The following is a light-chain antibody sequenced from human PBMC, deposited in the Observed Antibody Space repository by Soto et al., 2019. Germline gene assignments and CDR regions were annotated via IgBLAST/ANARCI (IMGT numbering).Light chain of an antibody. CDR3: QQYGS. V-gene: IGKV3-20*01. Sequence: IVLTNSPGTLSLSPGERATLSCRASPSVSGSNLAWYQQQAGKAPRLVIYGGSSGTTGILDGFSGSGSGTDFILTIGRVEPEDFSVYYCQQYGSFGQGTKVDI. CDR1: PSVSGSN. CDR2: GGS. J-gene: IGKJ1*01.